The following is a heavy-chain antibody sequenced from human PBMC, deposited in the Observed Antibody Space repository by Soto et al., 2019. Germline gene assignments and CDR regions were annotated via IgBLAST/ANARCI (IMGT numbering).Heavy chain of an antibody. D-gene: IGHD6-6*01. Sequence: GGSLRLSCAASGFTFSSYAMSWVRQAPGKGLEWVSAISGSGGSTYYADSVKGRFTISRDNSKNTLYLQMNSLRAEDTAVYYCAKDLIAARASNWFDPWGQGTLVTVSS. CDR3: AKDLIAARASNWFDP. J-gene: IGHJ5*02. CDR1: GFTFSSYA. CDR2: ISGSGGST. V-gene: IGHV3-23*01.